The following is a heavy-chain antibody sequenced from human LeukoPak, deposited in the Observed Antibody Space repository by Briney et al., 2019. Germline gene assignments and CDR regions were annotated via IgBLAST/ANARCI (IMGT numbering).Heavy chain of an antibody. J-gene: IGHJ4*02. CDR2: ISSGGGTIK. CDR3: ARRYCSSTDCLFDY. CDR1: GFTFSNYD. Sequence: GGSLRLSCASSGFTFSNYDMNWVRQAPGKGLEWVSHISSGGGTIKYYADSLKGRFTISRDNAKNSLYPQMNSLRAEDTAVYYCARRYCSSTDCLFDYWGQGTLVTVSS. D-gene: IGHD2-2*01. V-gene: IGHV3-48*03.